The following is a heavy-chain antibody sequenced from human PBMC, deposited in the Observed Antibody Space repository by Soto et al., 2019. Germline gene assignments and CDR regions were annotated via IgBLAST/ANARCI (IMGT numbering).Heavy chain of an antibody. CDR3: ARKDSGYAYYMDV. D-gene: IGHD5-12*01. V-gene: IGHV4-31*03. Sequence: QVQLQESGPGLVKPSQTLSRTCTVSGGSISRGGYYWSWIRQHPGKGLECIGYIYYSGGTYYNPSLKSRVTISVDTSENQFSLRLISVTAAYTAVYYCARKDSGYAYYMDVWGKGTTVTVSS. CDR2: IYYSGGT. CDR1: GGSISRGGYY. J-gene: IGHJ6*03.